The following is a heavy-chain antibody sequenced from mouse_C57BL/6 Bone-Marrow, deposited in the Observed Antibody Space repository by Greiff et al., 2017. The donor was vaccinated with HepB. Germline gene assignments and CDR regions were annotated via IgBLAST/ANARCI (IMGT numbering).Heavy chain of an antibody. D-gene: IGHD2-4*01. CDR2: INYDGSST. CDR1: GFTFSDYY. Sequence: EVQVVESEGGLVQPGSSMKLSCTASGFTFSDYYMAWVRQVPEKGLEWVANINYDGSSTYYLDSLKSRFIISRDNAKNILYLQMSSLKSEDTATYYCARDQGLRRGGYAMDYWGQGTSVTVSS. J-gene: IGHJ4*01. CDR3: ARDQGLRRGGYAMDY. V-gene: IGHV5-16*01.